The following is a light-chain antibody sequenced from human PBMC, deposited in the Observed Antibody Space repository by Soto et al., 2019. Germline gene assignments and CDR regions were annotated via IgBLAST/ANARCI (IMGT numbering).Light chain of an antibody. CDR2: SYT. V-gene: IGLV1-44*01. Sequence: QSVLTQPPSASGNPGQWVTISCSGSSSNIGSNSVSWYQQLPGAAPKLLVYSYTQRPSGVPDRFSGSKSRTSASLAISGLQSEDEAYYYCAAWDNSLRIYVFGTGTKLTVL. CDR1: SSNIGSNS. J-gene: IGLJ1*01. CDR3: AAWDNSLRIYV.